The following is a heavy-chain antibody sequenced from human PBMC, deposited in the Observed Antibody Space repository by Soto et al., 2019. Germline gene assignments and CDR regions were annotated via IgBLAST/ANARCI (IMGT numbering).Heavy chain of an antibody. Sequence: GGSLRLFCAASGFTFSSYSMNWVRQAPGKGLEWVSSISSSSSYIYYADSVKGRFTISRDNAKNSLYLQMNSLRAEDTAVYYCARDKLEPFSGMDVWGQGTTVTVSS. D-gene: IGHD1-1*01. V-gene: IGHV3-21*01. CDR3: ARDKLEPFSGMDV. CDR1: GFTFSSYS. J-gene: IGHJ6*02. CDR2: ISSSSSYI.